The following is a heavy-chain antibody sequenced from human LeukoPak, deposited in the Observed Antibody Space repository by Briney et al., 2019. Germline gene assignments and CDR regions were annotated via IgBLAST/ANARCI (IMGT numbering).Heavy chain of an antibody. CDR2: IYPRDGST. J-gene: IGHJ4*02. V-gene: IGHV1-46*01. CDR3: ARDQEGFDY. CDR1: GYTFTSNY. Sequence: ASVKVSCKASGYTFTSNYIHWVRQAPGQGLEWMGMIYPRDGSTSYAQKFQGRVTVTRDTSTSTVHMEMRGLRAEDSAVYYCARDQEGFDYWGQGTLVTVSS.